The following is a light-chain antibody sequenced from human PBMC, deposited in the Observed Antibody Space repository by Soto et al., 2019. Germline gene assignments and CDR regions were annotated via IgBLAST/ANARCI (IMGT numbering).Light chain of an antibody. Sequence: QAVVTQEPSLTVSPGGTVTLPCGSSTGAVTSGHYPYWFQQKPGQAPRTLIYDTSNKHSWTPARFSGSLLGGKAALTLSGAQPEDEAEYYCLLSYSAARGVFGGGTKVTVL. CDR3: LLSYSAARGV. V-gene: IGLV7-46*01. CDR2: DTS. CDR1: TGAVTSGHY. J-gene: IGLJ3*02.